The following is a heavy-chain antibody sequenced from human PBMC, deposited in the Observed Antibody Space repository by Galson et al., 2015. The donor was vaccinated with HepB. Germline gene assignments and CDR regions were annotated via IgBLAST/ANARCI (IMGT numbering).Heavy chain of an antibody. D-gene: IGHD5-12*01. CDR3: TRVRHLARGMDV. CDR1: GDSDSTNIVA. V-gene: IGHV6-1*01. Sequence: CAISGDSDSTNIVAWHWIRQSPSRGLEWLGRTYYRSKWYNDYAVSVQSRITINPDTSRNQFSLQLNSVTPEDTGVYYCTRVRHLARGMDVWGQGTTVTVSS. CDR2: TYYRSKWYN. J-gene: IGHJ6*02.